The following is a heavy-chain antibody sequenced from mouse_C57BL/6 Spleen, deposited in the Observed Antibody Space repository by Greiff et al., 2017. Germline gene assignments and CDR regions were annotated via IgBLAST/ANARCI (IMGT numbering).Heavy chain of an antibody. V-gene: IGHV1-9*01. D-gene: IGHD1-1*01. CDR2: ILPGSGST. Sequence: VQLKQSGAELMKPGASVKLSCKATGYTFTGYWIEWVKQRPGHGLEWIGEILPGSGSTNYNEKFKGKATFTADTSSNTAYMQLRSLTPEDSAIYYCARRPDYNGSGYVDWFAYWGQGTLVTVSA. CDR1: GYTFTGYW. J-gene: IGHJ3*01. CDR3: ARRPDYNGSGYVDWFAY.